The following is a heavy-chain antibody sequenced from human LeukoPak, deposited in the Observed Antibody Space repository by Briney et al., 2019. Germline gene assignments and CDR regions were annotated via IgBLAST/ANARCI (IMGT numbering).Heavy chain of an antibody. D-gene: IGHD1-1*01. CDR1: GFTFTDYF. J-gene: IGHJ4*02. CDR2: ISSSGSTI. V-gene: IGHV3-11*04. CDR3: ARDHWNDGGDY. Sequence: TGGSLRLSCAASGFTFTDYFMTWIRQAPGKGLEWVSYISSSGSTIYYADSVKGRFTISRDNAKNSLYLQMNSLRAEDTAVYYCARDHWNDGGDYWGQGTLVTASS.